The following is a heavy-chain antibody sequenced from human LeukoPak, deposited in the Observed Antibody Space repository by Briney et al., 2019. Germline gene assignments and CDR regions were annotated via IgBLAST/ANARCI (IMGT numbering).Heavy chain of an antibody. Sequence: GGSLRLSCAASGFTVSNNYMSWVRQAPGKGLEWVSVIYSGGSTYYADSVKGRFTISRDNSKNTLYLQMNSLRAEDTAVYYCARDGCSSTSCYTKDPGYGMDVWGQGTTVTVSS. CDR1: GFTVSNNY. V-gene: IGHV3-53*05. D-gene: IGHD2-2*02. CDR2: IYSGGST. J-gene: IGHJ6*02. CDR3: ARDGCSSTSCYTKDPGYGMDV.